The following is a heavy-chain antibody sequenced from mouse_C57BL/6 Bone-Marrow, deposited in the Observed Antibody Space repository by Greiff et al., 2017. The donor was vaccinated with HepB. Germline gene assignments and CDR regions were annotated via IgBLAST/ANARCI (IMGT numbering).Heavy chain of an antibody. D-gene: IGHD1-1*01. Sequence: VKLVESGPGLVQPSQSLSITCTVSGFSLTSYGVHWVRQSPGKGLEWLGVIWSGGSTDYNAAFISRLSISKDNSKSQVFFKMNSLQADDTAIYYCARAPITTVVGYYYAMDYWGQGTSVTVSS. CDR3: ARAPITTVVGYYYAMDY. CDR2: IWSGGST. J-gene: IGHJ4*01. CDR1: GFSLTSYG. V-gene: IGHV2-2*01.